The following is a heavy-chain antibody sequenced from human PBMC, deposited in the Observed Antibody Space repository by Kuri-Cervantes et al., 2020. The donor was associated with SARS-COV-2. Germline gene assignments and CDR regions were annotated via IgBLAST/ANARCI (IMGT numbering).Heavy chain of an antibody. V-gene: IGHV1-69*13. Sequence: SVKVSCKASGGTFSSYAISWVRQAPGQGLEWMGGIIPILGTANYAQKFQGRVTITADESTSTAYMELNSLRSEDTAVYYCARGSYGSGSYWYYYYGMDVWGQGTTVTVSS. CDR3: ARGSYGSGSYWYYYYGMDV. CDR2: IIPILGTA. D-gene: IGHD3-10*01. J-gene: IGHJ6*02. CDR1: GGTFSSYA.